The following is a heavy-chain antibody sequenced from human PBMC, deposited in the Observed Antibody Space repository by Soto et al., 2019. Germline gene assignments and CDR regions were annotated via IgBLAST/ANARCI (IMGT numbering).Heavy chain of an antibody. D-gene: IGHD2-2*01. V-gene: IGHV3-72*01. Sequence: PGGSLRLSCAASGFTFSDHYMDWVRQAPGEGLEWVARIRNKARSYTTEYAASVKGRFSISRDDSKNSLSLQMNSLKSEDTAVYFCARGKSSRGYWFFDIWGRGTQVTVSS. CDR3: ARGKSSRGYWFFDI. CDR2: IRNKARSYTT. J-gene: IGHJ2*01. CDR1: GFTFSDHY.